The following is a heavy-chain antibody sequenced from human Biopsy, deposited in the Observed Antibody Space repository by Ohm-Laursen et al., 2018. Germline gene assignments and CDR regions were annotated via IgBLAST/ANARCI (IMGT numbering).Heavy chain of an antibody. J-gene: IGHJ3*01. CDR3: VKDGGQTAPYSFDV. CDR1: GFTFSDHN. D-gene: IGHD3-16*01. Sequence: SLRLSCPASGFTFSDHNMHWLRQAPGKGLAWVAFIWPSATYKDYADAVKGRFTVSRDNSKNTVYLQMNSLSADDTAIYSCVKDGGQTAPYSFDVWGQGTMVTVSS. V-gene: IGHV3-33*06. CDR2: IWPSATYK.